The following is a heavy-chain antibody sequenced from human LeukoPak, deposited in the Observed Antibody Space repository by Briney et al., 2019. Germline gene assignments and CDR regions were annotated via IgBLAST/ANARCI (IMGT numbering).Heavy chain of an antibody. Sequence: SETLSLTCTVSGGSIRSYYWSWIRQPPGKGLEWIGYIYYSGSTNYNPSLKSRVTISVDTSKNQFSLKLSSVTAADTAVYYCARDRGGTTRDFDYWGQGTLVTVSS. V-gene: IGHV4-59*01. D-gene: IGHD1-1*01. CDR3: ARDRGGTTRDFDY. CDR2: IYYSGST. CDR1: GGSIRSYY. J-gene: IGHJ4*02.